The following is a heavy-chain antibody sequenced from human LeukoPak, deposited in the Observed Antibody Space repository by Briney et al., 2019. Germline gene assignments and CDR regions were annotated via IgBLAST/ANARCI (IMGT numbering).Heavy chain of an antibody. V-gene: IGHV1-2*02. D-gene: IGHD6-19*01. J-gene: IGHJ4*02. Sequence: GASVTVSCKASGYTFTGYYMYWVRQAPGQGLEWMGWIDPNSGDTNYAQKFQGRVTMTRDTSISTAYMELSRLRSDDTAVYYCARDKNGSSGWYSFFDYWGQGTLITVSS. CDR1: GYTFTGYY. CDR2: IDPNSGDT. CDR3: ARDKNGSSGWYSFFDY.